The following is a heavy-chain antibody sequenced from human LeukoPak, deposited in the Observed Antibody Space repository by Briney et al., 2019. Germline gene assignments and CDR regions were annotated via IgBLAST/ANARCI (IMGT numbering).Heavy chain of an antibody. CDR2: IRYDGTNK. D-gene: IGHD3-22*01. CDR1: GFTFSLYG. CDR3: ARGYYYDTSGYGSIFDY. Sequence: PGGSLRLSCAASGFTFSLYGMHWVRQAPGKGLEWVSFIRYDGTNKYYADSVKGRFTISRDNAKTSLYLQMNSLRAEDTAVYYCARGYYYDTSGYGSIFDYWGQGTLVTVSS. J-gene: IGHJ4*02. V-gene: IGHV3-30*02.